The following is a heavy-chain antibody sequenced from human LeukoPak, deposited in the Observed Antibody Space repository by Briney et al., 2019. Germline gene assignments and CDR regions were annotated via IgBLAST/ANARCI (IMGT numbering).Heavy chain of an antibody. CDR2: IYYSGST. V-gene: IGHV4-31*03. Sequence: SQTLSLTCTVSGGSISSGGYYWSWIRQHPGKGLEWIGYIYYSGSTYYNPSLKSRVTISVDTSKNQFSPKLSSVTAADTAVYYCARVNPTMVRGPLKYYFDYWGQGTLVTVSS. CDR3: ARVNPTMVRGPLKYYFDY. CDR1: GGSISSGGYY. J-gene: IGHJ4*02. D-gene: IGHD3-10*01.